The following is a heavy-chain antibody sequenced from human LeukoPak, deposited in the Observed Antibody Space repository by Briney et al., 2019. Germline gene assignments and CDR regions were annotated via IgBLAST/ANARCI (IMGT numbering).Heavy chain of an antibody. CDR3: GRGVAPYF. D-gene: IGHD2-2*01. CDR1: GFTFNSYW. Sequence: PGGSLRLSCAASGFTFNSYWMHWVRQAPGKGLVWVSRIDSDGSSTTYADSVKGRFTISRDNTKNTLYLQMNSLRADDTAVYYCGRGVAPYFGGQGTLVTVSS. CDR2: IDSDGSST. V-gene: IGHV3-74*01. J-gene: IGHJ4*02.